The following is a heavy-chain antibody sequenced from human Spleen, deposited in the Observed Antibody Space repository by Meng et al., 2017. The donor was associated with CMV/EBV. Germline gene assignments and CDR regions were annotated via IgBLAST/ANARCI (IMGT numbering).Heavy chain of an antibody. D-gene: IGHD3-10*01. CDR2: IYDDASST. Sequence: LRLSCAASGITFNTYAMSWVRQTPGKGLEWVSVIYDDASSTFYADSVKGRFTISRDNSKDTLYLQMNSLRGEDTAVYYCARGGWYFDYWGQGTLVTVSS. J-gene: IGHJ4*02. CDR3: ARGGWYFDY. V-gene: IGHV3-23*03. CDR1: GITFNTYA.